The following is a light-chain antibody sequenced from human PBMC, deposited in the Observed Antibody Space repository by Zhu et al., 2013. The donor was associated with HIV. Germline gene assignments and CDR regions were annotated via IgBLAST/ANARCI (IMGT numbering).Light chain of an antibody. CDR3: SSYAGSNNHVV. V-gene: IGLV2-8*01. CDR1: SSDVGAYNY. Sequence: QSALTQPPSASGSPGQSVAISCSGTSSDVGAYNYVFWYQQHPGKAPRHMIYEVSKRPSGVPDRFSGSKSGNMASLTVSGLQAEDEADYYCSSYAGSNNHVVFGGGTKLTVL. J-gene: IGLJ2*01. CDR2: EVS.